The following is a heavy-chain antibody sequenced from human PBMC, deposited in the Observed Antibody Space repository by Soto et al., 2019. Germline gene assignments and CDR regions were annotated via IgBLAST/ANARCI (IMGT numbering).Heavy chain of an antibody. V-gene: IGHV1-2*02. Sequence: ASVKVSCKASGYTFTGYHMHWVRQAPGQGLEWMGWINPNSGVTIYAQKFQGRVTMTRETPITTAYMELSRLTSDGTAVYYCARRLGLLVTPIPGYWGQGTLVTVSS. J-gene: IGHJ4*02. CDR1: GYTFTGYH. D-gene: IGHD2-21*02. CDR2: INPNSGVT. CDR3: ARRLGLLVTPIPGY.